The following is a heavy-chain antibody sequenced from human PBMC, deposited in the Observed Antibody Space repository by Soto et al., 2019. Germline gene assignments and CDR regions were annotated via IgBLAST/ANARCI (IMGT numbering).Heavy chain of an antibody. CDR1: GFTVSSKY. D-gene: IGHD4-17*01. Sequence: EVQLVESGGGLIQPGGSLRLSCAASGFTVSSKYMSWVRQAPGKGLEWVSVIYSGGSTYYADSVKGRFTISRDNSKNTLYLQMNSLRAEDTAVYYCARDRRYGDYWYYYYGMDVWGQGTTVTVSS. CDR2: IYSGGST. CDR3: ARDRRYGDYWYYYYGMDV. J-gene: IGHJ6*02. V-gene: IGHV3-53*01.